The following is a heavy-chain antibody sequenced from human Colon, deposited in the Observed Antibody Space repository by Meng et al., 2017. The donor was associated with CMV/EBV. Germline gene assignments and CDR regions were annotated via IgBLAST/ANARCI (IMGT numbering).Heavy chain of an antibody. CDR3: SNGLLGVQGH. V-gene: IGHV3-30*02. J-gene: IGHJ4*02. Sequence: QVRLVESGGGVVQPGGSLRLSCGASGFSFSESGIHWLRQAPGKGLEWVSFIDTTNHYYADSVKGRFTISRDDSKRMVYLQMNNLKTEDTAMYFCSNGLLGVQGHWGQGTLVTVSS. CDR2: IDTTNH. D-gene: IGHD3-3*01. CDR1: GFSFSESG.